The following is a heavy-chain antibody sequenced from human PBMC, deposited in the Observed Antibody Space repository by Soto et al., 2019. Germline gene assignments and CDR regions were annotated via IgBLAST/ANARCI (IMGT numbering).Heavy chain of an antibody. CDR3: AKLAGRLSSKDY. J-gene: IGHJ4*02. CDR2: IYYSGST. D-gene: IGHD3-10*01. CDR1: GGSISSGGYY. V-gene: IGHV4-31*03. Sequence: PSETLSLTCTVSGGSISSGGYYWSWIRQHPGKGLEWIGYIYYSGSTYYNPSLKSRVTISVDTSKNQFSLKLSSVTAADTAVYYCAKLAGRLSSKDYWGQGPLVTVSS.